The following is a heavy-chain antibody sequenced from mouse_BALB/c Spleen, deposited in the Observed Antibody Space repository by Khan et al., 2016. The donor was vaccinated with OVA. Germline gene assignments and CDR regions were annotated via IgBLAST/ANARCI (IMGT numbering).Heavy chain of an antibody. CDR3: ARGMSY. CDR2: ISYSGTT. J-gene: IGHJ3*01. Sequence: EVQLQESGPGLVKPSQSLSLTCTVTGFSITSDYAWNWLRQFPGNKLDWMGYISYSGTTTYHPSLKSRISITRDTSKNQFFLQLNSVTTEDTATYYCARGMSYWGQGTLVTVSA. V-gene: IGHV3-2*02. CDR1: GFSITSDYA.